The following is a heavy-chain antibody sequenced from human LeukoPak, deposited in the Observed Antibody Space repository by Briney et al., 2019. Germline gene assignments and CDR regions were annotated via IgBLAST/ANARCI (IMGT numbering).Heavy chain of an antibody. CDR3: ARAFGASSGYSVDY. V-gene: IGHV3-33*01. J-gene: IGHJ4*02. CDR1: GFTFSSYA. Sequence: PGGSLRLSCAASGFTFSSYAMHWVRQAPGKGLEWVTVIWYDGSNKHYTDSVKGRFTISRDNSKNTLYLQMDSLRAEDTAVYYCARAFGASSGYSVDYWGQGTLDTVSS. D-gene: IGHD3-22*01. CDR2: IWYDGSNK.